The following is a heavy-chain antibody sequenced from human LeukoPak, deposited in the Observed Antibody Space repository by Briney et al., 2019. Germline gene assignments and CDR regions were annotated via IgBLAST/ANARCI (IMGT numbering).Heavy chain of an antibody. Sequence: GGSLRLSCAASGFTFSSYAMSWVRRAPGKGLEWVSGISGSDGSTYYADPVRGRFTSSRDNSKNTLYLQMNSLRAEDTALYYCAKSYYYGSGSYNYYYYAMDVWGQGTTVTVSS. V-gene: IGHV3-23*01. CDR1: GFTFSSYA. D-gene: IGHD3-10*01. CDR3: AKSYYYGSGSYNYYYYAMDV. J-gene: IGHJ6*02. CDR2: ISGSDGST.